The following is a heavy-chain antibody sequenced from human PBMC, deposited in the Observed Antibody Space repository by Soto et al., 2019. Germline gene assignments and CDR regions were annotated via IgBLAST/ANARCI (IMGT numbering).Heavy chain of an antibody. Sequence: SETLSLTCTVSGGSISSGDYSWSWVRQSPGKGLEWIGHIYNSGSTYYNPSLKSRVMISIDTSRNQFSLRLSSVTAADAAVYYCARLLDYYGSGSTLDYGMDVWGQGTTVTVSS. CDR3: ARLLDYYGSGSTLDYGMDV. CDR2: IYNSGST. V-gene: IGHV4-30-4*01. D-gene: IGHD3-10*01. CDR1: GGSISSGDYS. J-gene: IGHJ6*02.